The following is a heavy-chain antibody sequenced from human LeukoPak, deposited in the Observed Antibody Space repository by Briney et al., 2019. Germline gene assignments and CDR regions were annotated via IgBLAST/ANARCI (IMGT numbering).Heavy chain of an antibody. CDR2: ISGSSSDI. CDR3: ARRGYYDSSGYDY. V-gene: IGHV3-21*01. Sequence: GGSLRLSCAASEFTFRNHAMNWVRQAPGKGLEWVSSISGSSSDIYYADSVKGRFTISRDNAKNSLYLQMNSLRAEDTAVYYCARRGYYDSSGYDYWGQGTLVTVSS. D-gene: IGHD3-22*01. J-gene: IGHJ4*02. CDR1: EFTFRNHA.